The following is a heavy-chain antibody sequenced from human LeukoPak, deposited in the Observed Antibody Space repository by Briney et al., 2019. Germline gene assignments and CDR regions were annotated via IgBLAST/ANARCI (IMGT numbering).Heavy chain of an antibody. J-gene: IGHJ4*02. Sequence: PETLSLTCTVSGHSISSGCYWGWIRQPPGKGLEWVGTIYHSGTTWHNPSLKSRVTISVDTSQNQFSLNLNSVTAADTAMYYCARDLVYGYFDSWGQGTLVTVSS. CDR3: ARDLVYGYFDS. V-gene: IGHV4-38-2*02. D-gene: IGHD2/OR15-2a*01. CDR2: IYHSGTT. CDR1: GHSISSGCY.